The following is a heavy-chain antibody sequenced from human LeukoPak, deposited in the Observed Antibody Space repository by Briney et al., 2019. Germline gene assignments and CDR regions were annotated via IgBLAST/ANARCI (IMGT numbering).Heavy chain of an antibody. CDR1: GFTFSSYE. CDR3: AKFYEVATKGFDY. D-gene: IGHD5-12*01. CDR2: ISSSGSTL. V-gene: IGHV3-48*03. J-gene: IGHJ4*02. Sequence: PGGSLRLSCAASGFTFSSYEMNWVRQAPGKGLEWVSYISSSGSTLYYADSVKGRFTISRDNAKNTLYLQMNSLRAEDTAVYYCAKFYEVATKGFDYWGQGTLVTVSS.